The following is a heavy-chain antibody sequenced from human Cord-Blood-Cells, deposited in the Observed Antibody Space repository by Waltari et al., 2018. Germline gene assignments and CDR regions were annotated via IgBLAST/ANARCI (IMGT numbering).Heavy chain of an antibody. D-gene: IGHD1-1*01. CDR3: ARGNWIFDY. CDR2: ISYDGSNK. Sequence: QVQLVESGGGVVQPGRSLRLSCAASGFTFSSCAMHWVRQAPGKGLEWVAVISYDGSNKYYADSVKGRFTISRDNSKNTLYLQMNSLRAEDTAVYYCARGNWIFDYWGQGTLVTVSS. V-gene: IGHV3-30-3*01. J-gene: IGHJ4*02. CDR1: GFTFSSCA.